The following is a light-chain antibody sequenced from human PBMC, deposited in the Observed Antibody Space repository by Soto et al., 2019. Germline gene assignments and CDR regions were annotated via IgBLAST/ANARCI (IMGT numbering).Light chain of an antibody. J-gene: IGLJ2*01. CDR2: GNN. CDR3: ATWDDSLPAV. CDR1: SSNIGINT. V-gene: IGLV1-44*01. Sequence: QSVLTQPPSASGTPGQTITISCSGGSSNIGINTVSWYEHLPGTAPRLLIYGNNQRPSGVPDRFSGSKSGTSASLAISGLQSEDEAHYYCATWDDSLPAVFGGGTKLTVL.